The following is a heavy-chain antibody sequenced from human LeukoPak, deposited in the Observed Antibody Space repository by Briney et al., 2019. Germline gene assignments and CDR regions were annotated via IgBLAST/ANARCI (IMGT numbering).Heavy chain of an antibody. CDR2: VSYDGTKK. Sequence: GGSLRPSCAAPGFTFSTFAMHWVRQAPGKGLEWVAIVSYDGTKKYFADSVRGRFTISGDNAKNTLYLQMNSLRAEDTAVYYCAKDRNWNYFDYWGQGNLVTVSS. CDR3: AKDRNWNYFDY. CDR1: GFTFSTFA. V-gene: IGHV3-30*18. D-gene: IGHD1-20*01. J-gene: IGHJ4*02.